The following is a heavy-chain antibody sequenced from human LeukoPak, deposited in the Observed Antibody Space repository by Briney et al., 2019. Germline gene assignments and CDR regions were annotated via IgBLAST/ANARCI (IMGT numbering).Heavy chain of an antibody. Sequence: GGSLRLSCAASGFTLRSFYMSWVRQAPGKGLEWVSSISESGGSTYYADSVKGRFTISRDISKNTLYLQMNSLRAEDTALYYCAKDSLPSYGGYFDYWGQGTLVTVSS. CDR3: AKDSLPSYGGYFDY. V-gene: IGHV3-23*01. D-gene: IGHD3-16*01. J-gene: IGHJ4*02. CDR1: GFTLRSFY. CDR2: ISESGGST.